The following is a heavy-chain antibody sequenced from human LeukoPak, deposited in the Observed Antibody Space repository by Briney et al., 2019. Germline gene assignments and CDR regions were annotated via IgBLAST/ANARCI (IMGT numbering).Heavy chain of an antibody. D-gene: IGHD3-10*01. CDR3: ARHFITMVRGVIIGWFDP. Sequence: SETLSLTCTVSGGSISSYYWSWIRQPPGKGLEWIGYIYYSGSTYYNPSLKSRVTISVDTSKNQFSLKLSSVTAADTAVYYCARHFITMVRGVIIGWFDPWGQGTLVTVSS. J-gene: IGHJ5*02. V-gene: IGHV4-59*08. CDR1: GGSISSYY. CDR2: IYYSGST.